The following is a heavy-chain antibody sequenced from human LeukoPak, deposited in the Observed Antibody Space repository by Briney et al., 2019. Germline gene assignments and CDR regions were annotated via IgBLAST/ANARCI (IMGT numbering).Heavy chain of an antibody. CDR3: AKERQTGDFFTSDF. V-gene: IGHV3-53*01. D-gene: IGHD4-17*01. CDR2: IYSRGST. J-gene: IGHJ4*02. CDR1: VFTVSSNY. Sequence: GGSLRLSCAASVFTVSSNYMSCVRHAPGKGLEWVSVIYSRGSTYYPDSVKGRFPISRDKSKITLYLQMNNLRVEDTAMYFCAKERQTGDFFTSDFWGQGTLVTVS.